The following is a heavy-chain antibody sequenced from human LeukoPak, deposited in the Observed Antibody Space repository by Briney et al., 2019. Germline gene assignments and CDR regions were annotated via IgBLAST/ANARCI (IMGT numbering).Heavy chain of an antibody. J-gene: IGHJ4*02. V-gene: IGHV3-23*01. CDR2: IGGIGAST. Sequence: PGGSLRLSCAASGFTFSSHAMNWVRQAPGKGLEWVSSIGGIGASTYYADSVKGRFAISRDNSKNTLSLQMNSLRAEDTAVYYCAKDRAAAGIYYFDYWGQGTLVTVSS. CDR3: AKDRAAAGIYYFDY. CDR1: GFTFSSHA. D-gene: IGHD6-13*01.